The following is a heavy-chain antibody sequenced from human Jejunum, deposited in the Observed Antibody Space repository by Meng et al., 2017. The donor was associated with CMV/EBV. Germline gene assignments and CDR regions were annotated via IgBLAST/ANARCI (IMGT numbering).Heavy chain of an antibody. CDR1: GYTFIEYS. CDR2: INPNSGYT. J-gene: IGHJ5*02. Sequence: SCKASGYTFIEYSMHWVRQAPGQGLEGMGHINPNSGYTDYAQNCQGRVTMTRDTSISTAYMELHSLTSSDTAVYYCARDVPGKGFEPWGQGTLVTVSS. V-gene: IGHV1-2*06. CDR3: ARDVPGKGFEP. D-gene: IGHD1-14*01.